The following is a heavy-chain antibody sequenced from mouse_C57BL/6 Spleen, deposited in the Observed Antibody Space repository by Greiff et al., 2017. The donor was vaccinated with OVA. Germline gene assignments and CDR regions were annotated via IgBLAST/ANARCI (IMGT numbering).Heavy chain of an antibody. CDR1: GYAFSSSW. V-gene: IGHV1-82*01. J-gene: IGHJ2*01. CDR2: IYPGDGDT. D-gene: IGHD2-1*01. CDR3: EASYYGNYGLDYFDY. Sequence: QVQLKQSGPELVKPGASVKISCKASGYAFSSSWMNWVKQRPGKGLEWIGRIYPGDGDTNYNGKFKGKATLTADKSSSTAYMQLSSLTCEDSTVYDCEASYYGNYGLDYFDYWGQGTTLTVSS.